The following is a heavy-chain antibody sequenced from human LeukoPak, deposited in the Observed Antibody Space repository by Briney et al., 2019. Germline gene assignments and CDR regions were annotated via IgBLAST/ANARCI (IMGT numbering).Heavy chain of an antibody. CDR1: GFTFSSYW. Sequence: GGSLRLSCAASGFTFSSYWMNWARQAPGKGLEWVSPFGTRSTSIYHAGSVKGRFAISRDNAKNSLYLQMNSLRAEDTALYYCAREVSEGFDFWGQGTLVTVSS. CDR3: AREVSEGFDF. V-gene: IGHV3-21*01. D-gene: IGHD3-22*01. CDR2: FGTRSTSI. J-gene: IGHJ4*02.